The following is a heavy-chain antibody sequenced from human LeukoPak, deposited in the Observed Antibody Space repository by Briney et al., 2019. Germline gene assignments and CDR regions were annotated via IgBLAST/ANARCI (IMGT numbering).Heavy chain of an antibody. CDR1: GYTFTGYY. V-gene: IGHV1-2*02. J-gene: IGHJ4*02. CDR3: ARITGTTGS. D-gene: IGHD1-14*01. Sequence: ASVKVSCKASGYTFTGYYLHWVRQAPGQGLEWMGWINPNSGGTSYAQDFQGRVTMTRDTSISTAYMELSRLTSDDTAVYFCARITGTTGSWGQGTLDTVSS. CDR2: INPNSGGT.